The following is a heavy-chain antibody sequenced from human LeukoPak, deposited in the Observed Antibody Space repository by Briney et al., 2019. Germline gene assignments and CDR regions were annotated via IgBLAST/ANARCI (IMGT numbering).Heavy chain of an antibody. V-gene: IGHV4-59*01. D-gene: IGHD2-15*01. CDR2: IYYSGST. CDR1: GGSISSYY. Sequence: SETLSLTCTVSGGSISSYYWSWIRQPPGKGLEWIGYIYYSGSTNYNPSLKSRVTISVDTSKNQFSLKLSSVTAADTAVYYCARASGYCSGGSCYYESYYYYYYMDVWGKGTTATVSS. CDR3: ARASGYCSGGSCYYESYYYYYYMDV. J-gene: IGHJ6*03.